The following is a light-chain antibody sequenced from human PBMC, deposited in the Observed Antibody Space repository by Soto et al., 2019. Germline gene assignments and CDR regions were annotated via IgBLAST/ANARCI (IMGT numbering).Light chain of an antibody. Sequence: EIVLTQSPGTLSLSPGERATLSCRASQSVSSSYLAWYQQKPGQAPRLLIYGASSRATGIPDRFSGSGSGTDFTLPISRLEPEDFAGYYCQQYGSSPWTFGQG. J-gene: IGKJ1*01. V-gene: IGKV3-20*01. CDR3: QQYGSSPWT. CDR2: GAS. CDR1: QSVSSSY.